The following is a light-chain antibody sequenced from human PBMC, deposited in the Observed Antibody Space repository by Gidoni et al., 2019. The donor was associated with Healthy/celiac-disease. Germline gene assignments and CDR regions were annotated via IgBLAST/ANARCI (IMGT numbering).Light chain of an antibody. J-gene: IGKJ2*01. CDR3: QQYGSSPVK. V-gene: IGKV3-20*01. Sequence: IVLTPSPRTLSLSPGERATLSCMASQSVSSGYLAWYQQKPCQAPRLLIYGASSRATGIPYRFSGSGSGTDFTLTISRLEPEDFAVDYSQQYGSSPVKFGQGTKLEIK. CDR1: QSVSSGY. CDR2: GAS.